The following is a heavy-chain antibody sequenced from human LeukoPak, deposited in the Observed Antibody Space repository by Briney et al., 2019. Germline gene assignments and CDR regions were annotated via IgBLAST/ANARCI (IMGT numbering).Heavy chain of an antibody. Sequence: QPGGSLRLSCAASGFTVSSNYMNRVRQAPGRGLEWVSVIYSGGNTYYADSVKGRFTISRDNSKNTLYLQMNSLRAEDTAVYYCARGPVDGYSYGFLDYWGKGTLVTVSS. D-gene: IGHD5-18*01. V-gene: IGHV3-53*01. J-gene: IGHJ4*02. CDR3: ARGPVDGYSYGFLDY. CDR1: GFTVSSNY. CDR2: IYSGGNT.